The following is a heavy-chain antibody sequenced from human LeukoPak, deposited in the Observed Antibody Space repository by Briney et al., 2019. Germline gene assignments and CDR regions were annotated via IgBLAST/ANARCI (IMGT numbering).Heavy chain of an antibody. CDR3: AKSYDTSGRRAFDI. J-gene: IGHJ3*02. CDR1: GFTFSSYA. V-gene: IGHV3-23*01. D-gene: IGHD3-22*01. CDR2: ISVDSSHT. Sequence: PGGSLRLSCAASGFTFSSYAMSWVRQAPGKGLEWVSAISVDSSHTYYADSVKGRFTISRDDSKNTLYLQMNSLRAEDTAVYYCAKSYDTSGRRAFDIWGQGTMVTVSS.